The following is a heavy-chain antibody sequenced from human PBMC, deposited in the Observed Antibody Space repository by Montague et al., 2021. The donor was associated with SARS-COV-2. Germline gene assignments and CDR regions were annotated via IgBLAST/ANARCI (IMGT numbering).Heavy chain of an antibody. CDR3: ARVRYFDTTFDY. CDR2: IDWDDDK. J-gene: IGHJ4*02. V-gene: IGHV2-70*01. CDR1: GFSRSTSGMC. D-gene: IGHD3-9*01. Sequence: PELVKPTQTLTLTCTFSGFSRSTSGMCVSWIRQPPGRALEWLALIDWDDDKFYSTSLKTRLTISKDTSKNQVVLTVTNMDPVDTATYYCARVRYFDTTFDYWGQGTLVTVSS.